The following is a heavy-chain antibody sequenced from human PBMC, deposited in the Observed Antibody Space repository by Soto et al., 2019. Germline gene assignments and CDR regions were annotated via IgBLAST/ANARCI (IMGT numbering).Heavy chain of an antibody. J-gene: IGHJ4*02. Sequence: SETLSLTCTVSGGSISSGGYYWSWIRQHPGKGLEWIGYIYYSGSTYYNPSLKSRVTISVDTSKNQFSLKLSSVTAADTAGYYCASYYGSGSQKLDYWGQGTLVTVSS. CDR1: GGSISSGGYY. CDR2: IYYSGST. D-gene: IGHD3-10*01. V-gene: IGHV4-31*03. CDR3: ASYYGSGSQKLDY.